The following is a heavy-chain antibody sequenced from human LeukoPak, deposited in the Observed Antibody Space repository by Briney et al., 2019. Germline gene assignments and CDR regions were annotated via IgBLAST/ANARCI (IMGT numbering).Heavy chain of an antibody. CDR1: GFTFSNYW. J-gene: IGHJ4*02. Sequence: GGSLRLSCAASGFTFSNYWMSWVRQAPGKGLEWVANIKQDGSDKYYVASVKGRFTISRDNAKNSLYLQMYSLRVDDTAVYYCARDLDYWGQGTLVTVSS. CDR2: IKQDGSDK. CDR3: ARDLDY. V-gene: IGHV3-7*01.